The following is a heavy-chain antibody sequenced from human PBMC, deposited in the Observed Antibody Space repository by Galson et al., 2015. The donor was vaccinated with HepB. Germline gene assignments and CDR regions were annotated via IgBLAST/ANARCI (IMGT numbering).Heavy chain of an antibody. CDR2: ISYDGSYK. D-gene: IGHD6-6*01. V-gene: IGHV3-30*18. J-gene: IGHJ4*02. CDR3: AKDRVLYSTSALGYFDY. Sequence: SLRLSCAASGFAFRSYGIHWVRQAPGKGLEWVAFISYDGSYKYYADSVRGRFTFSRDNSKNTLYLQMNSLRAEDTAMYYCAKDRVLYSTSALGYFDYWGQGTLVTVSS. CDR1: GFAFRSYG.